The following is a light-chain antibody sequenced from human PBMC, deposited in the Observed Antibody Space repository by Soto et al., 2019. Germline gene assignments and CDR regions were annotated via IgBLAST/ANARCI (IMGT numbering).Light chain of an antibody. CDR3: QKFDSVPIK. Sequence: DIQMTHSPASLSASVLYIVTITFQASQDIRKCLNWYQQKPGKAPKLLIFEVSDLQRGVPSRFSGSRPGTDFTFTISSLQPEDVATYYCQKFDSVPIKFGGGTKVDI. CDR2: EVS. J-gene: IGKJ4*01. CDR1: QDIRKC. V-gene: IGKV1-33*01.